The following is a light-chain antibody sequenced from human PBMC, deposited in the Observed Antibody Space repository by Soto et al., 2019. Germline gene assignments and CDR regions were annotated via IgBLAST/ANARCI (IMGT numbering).Light chain of an antibody. J-gene: IGKJ5*01. CDR1: QSVSSY. V-gene: IGKV3-20*01. CDR2: EAS. CDR3: QQYGRPPRAT. Sequence: EIVLTQSPATLSLSPGERATLSCRASQSVSSYLAWYQVKPGQAPRLLIYEASSRATGIPDRFSGGGSGTDFTLSISKVEPEDFAVYYCQQYGRPPRATFGQGTRLEIK.